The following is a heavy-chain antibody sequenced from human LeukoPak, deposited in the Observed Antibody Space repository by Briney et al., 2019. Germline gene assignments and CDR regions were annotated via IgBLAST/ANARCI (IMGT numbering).Heavy chain of an antibody. CDR3: ARSLEMATIIDY. D-gene: IGHD5-24*01. V-gene: IGHV4-59*08. Sequence: SETLSLTCTVSGGSISSYYWSWIRQPPGKGLEWIGYIYYSGSTNYNPSLKSRVTISVDTSKNQFSLKLSSVTAADTAVYYCARSLEMATIIDYWGQGTLVTVCS. CDR1: GGSISSYY. J-gene: IGHJ4*02. CDR2: IYYSGST.